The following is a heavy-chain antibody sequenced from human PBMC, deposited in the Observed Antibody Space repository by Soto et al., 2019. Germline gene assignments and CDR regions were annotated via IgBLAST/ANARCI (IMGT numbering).Heavy chain of an antibody. CDR2: IVVGSGNT. CDR1: GFTFTSSA. J-gene: IGHJ6*02. Sequence: SVKVSCKASGFTFTSSAVQWVRQARGQRLEWIGWIVVGSGNTNYAQKFQERVTITRDMSTSTAYMELSSLRSADTAVYYCARVFGNGHNSYYYAMDVWGQGTTVTVSS. D-gene: IGHD6-6*01. V-gene: IGHV1-58*01. CDR3: ARVFGNGHNSYYYAMDV.